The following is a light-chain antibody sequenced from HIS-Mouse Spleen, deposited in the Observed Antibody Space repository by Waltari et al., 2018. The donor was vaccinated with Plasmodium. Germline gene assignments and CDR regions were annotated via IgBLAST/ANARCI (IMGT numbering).Light chain of an antibody. J-gene: IGLJ3*02. CDR1: SSDVGSYNL. CDR2: EGS. V-gene: IGLV2-23*03. Sequence: QSALTQPASVSGSPGQSITISCTGTSSDVGSYNLVSWYQQHPGKAPKPMIYEGSKRPSGCSNRFSGSKSGNTASLTISGLQAEDEADYYCCSYAGSSTFVFGGGTKLTVL. CDR3: CSYAGSSTFV.